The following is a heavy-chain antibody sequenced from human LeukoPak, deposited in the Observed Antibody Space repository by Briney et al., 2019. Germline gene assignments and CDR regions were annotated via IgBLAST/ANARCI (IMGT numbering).Heavy chain of an antibody. Sequence: GGSLRLSCAASGLTFSTYILHWVRQAPGKGLEYVSTISSNGRYTYYAGSVRGRFTISRDKSKNTLYLQMGSLRAEDMAVYYCARGVGNYGYDYFDYWGQGILVTVSS. J-gene: IGHJ4*02. CDR1: GLTFSTYI. D-gene: IGHD5-12*01. V-gene: IGHV3-64*02. CDR2: ISSNGRYT. CDR3: ARGVGNYGYDYFDY.